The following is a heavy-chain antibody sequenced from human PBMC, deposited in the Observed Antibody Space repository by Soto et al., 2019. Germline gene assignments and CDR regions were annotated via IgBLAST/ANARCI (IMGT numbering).Heavy chain of an antibody. CDR1: GGSISSYY. Sequence: SETLSLTCTVSGGSISSYYWSWIRQPPGKGLEWIGYIYYSGSTNYNPSLKSRVTISVDTSKNQFSLKLSSVTAADTAVNYCARYSSSSQPHYYYYYMDVWGKGTAVTVSS. CDR2: IYYSGST. V-gene: IGHV4-59*01. J-gene: IGHJ6*03. CDR3: ARYSSSSQPHYYYYYMDV. D-gene: IGHD6-6*01.